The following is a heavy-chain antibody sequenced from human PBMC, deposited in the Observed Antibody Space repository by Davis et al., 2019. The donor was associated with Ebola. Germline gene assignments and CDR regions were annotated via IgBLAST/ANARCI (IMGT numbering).Heavy chain of an antibody. D-gene: IGHD6-19*01. CDR2: IKQDGSDK. Sequence: PGGSLRLSCAASGFTFSSYWMSWVRQAPGKGLEWVANIKQDGSDKYYVDSVKGRFTISRDNAKNTLYLQMNSLRAEDTALYYCARVALAGFDHWGQGTLITVSS. V-gene: IGHV3-7*03. CDR1: GFTFSSYW. J-gene: IGHJ4*02. CDR3: ARVALAGFDH.